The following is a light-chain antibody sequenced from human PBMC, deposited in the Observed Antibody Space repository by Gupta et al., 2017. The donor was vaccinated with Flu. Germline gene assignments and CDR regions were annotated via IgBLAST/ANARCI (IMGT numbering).Light chain of an antibody. CDR3: CSFAGGTTLM. V-gene: IGLV2-23*02. CDR1: SSDVGSYNL. Sequence: QSALPPPASVSGPPGPSITISCIGTSSDVGSYNLVSWYQQYPGKAPTLMIDEIVKRPAGVSNRFSGSKSGNTASLTISGLQAEDEADYYCCSFAGGTTLMFGGGTKLTVL. J-gene: IGLJ3*02. CDR2: EIV.